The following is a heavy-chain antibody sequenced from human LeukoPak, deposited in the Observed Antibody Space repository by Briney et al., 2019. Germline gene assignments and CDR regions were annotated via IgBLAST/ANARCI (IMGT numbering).Heavy chain of an antibody. J-gene: IGHJ4*02. CDR2: INPSGGST. CDR1: GYTFTSYY. V-gene: IGHV1-46*01. Sequence: ASVKVSCKASGYTFTSYYVHWVRQAPGQGLEWMGIINPSGGSTTYAQKFQGRVTMTRDTSTSTVYMELSSLRPEDTAVYYCARVGNAIAAAGTRYFDYWGQGTLVTVSS. CDR3: ARVGNAIAAAGTRYFDY. D-gene: IGHD6-13*01.